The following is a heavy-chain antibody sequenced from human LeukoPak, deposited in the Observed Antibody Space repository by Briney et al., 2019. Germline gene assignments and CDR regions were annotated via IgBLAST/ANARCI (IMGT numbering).Heavy chain of an antibody. CDR3: ARTPSSGWYRD. V-gene: IGHV4-38-2*02. J-gene: IGHJ4*02. D-gene: IGHD6-19*01. CDR2: IYHSGST. CDR1: GYSISSGYY. Sequence: PSETLSLTCTVSGYSISSGYYWGWIRQPPGKGLEWIGSIYHSGSTYYNPSLKSRVTISVDTSKNQFSLKLSSVTAADTAVYYCARTPSSGWYRDWGQGTLVTVSS.